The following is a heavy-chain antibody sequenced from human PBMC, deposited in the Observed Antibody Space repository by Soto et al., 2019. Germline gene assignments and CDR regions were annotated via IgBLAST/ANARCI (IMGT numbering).Heavy chain of an antibody. Sequence: GASVKVSCKASGGTFSSYTISWVRQAPGQGLEWMGRIIPILGIANYAQKFQGRVTITADKSTSTAYMELSSLRSEDTAVYYCARVPRDRTAAAGNYFDYWGQGTLVTVSS. V-gene: IGHV1-69*02. CDR3: ARVPRDRTAAAGNYFDY. D-gene: IGHD6-13*01. CDR2: IIPILGIA. CDR1: GGTFSSYT. J-gene: IGHJ4*02.